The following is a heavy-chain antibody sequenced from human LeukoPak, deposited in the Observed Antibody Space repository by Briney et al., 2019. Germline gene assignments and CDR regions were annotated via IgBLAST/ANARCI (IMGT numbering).Heavy chain of an antibody. J-gene: IGHJ4*02. V-gene: IGHV1-46*01. CDR2: ISPSGGST. CDR3: ARAEHPGYSGYDYDY. CDR1: GGTFSSYA. D-gene: IGHD5-12*01. Sequence: ASVKVSCKASGGTFSSYAISWVRQAPGQGLEWMGVISPSGGSTTYAQKFQGRVTLTRDMSTSTDYLELSSLRSEDTAVYYCARAEHPGYSGYDYDYWGQGTLVTVSS.